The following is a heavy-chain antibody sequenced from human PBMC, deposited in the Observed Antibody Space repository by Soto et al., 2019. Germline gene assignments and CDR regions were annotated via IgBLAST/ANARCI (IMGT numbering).Heavy chain of an antibody. J-gene: IGHJ4*02. CDR3: AKSYCSGGTCRFDF. CDR1: GFTFSSYG. CDR2: ISYDGSNK. V-gene: IGHV3-30*18. D-gene: IGHD2-15*01. Sequence: GGSLRLSCAASGFTFSSYGMHWVRQAPGKGLEWVAVISYDGSNKYYADSVKGRFTISRDNSKNTLYLQMNSLRAEDTAVYYYAKSYCSGGTCRFDFCCPATLLTGSS.